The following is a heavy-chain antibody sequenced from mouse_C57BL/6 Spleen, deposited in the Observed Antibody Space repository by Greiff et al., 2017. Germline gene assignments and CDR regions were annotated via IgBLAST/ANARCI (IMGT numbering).Heavy chain of an antibody. CDR1: GFTFSSYA. CDR2: ISSGGDYI. CDR3: TRDRYYGSVWYFDV. Sequence: EVKVVEPGEGLVMPGGSLKLSCAASGFTFSSYAMSWVRQTPEKRLEWVAYISSGGDYIYYADTVKGRFTISRDNARNTLYLQMSSLKSEDTAMYYCTRDRYYGSVWYFDVWGTGTTVTVSA. V-gene: IGHV5-9-1*02. D-gene: IGHD1-1*01. J-gene: IGHJ1*03.